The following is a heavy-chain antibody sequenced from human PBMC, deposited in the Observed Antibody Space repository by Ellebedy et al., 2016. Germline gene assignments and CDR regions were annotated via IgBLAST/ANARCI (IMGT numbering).Heavy chain of an antibody. J-gene: IGHJ4*02. D-gene: IGHD7-27*01. Sequence: SETLSLTCSVSGGSIRSYYWSWIRQPPGKGLEWIGYISYSGSTNYNPSLKSRVTISADTSKNQFSLKLSSVTAADTAVDYCPRHPGASFDSWGQGTQVAVSS. CDR3: PRHPGASFDS. CDR2: ISYSGST. V-gene: IGHV4-59*08. CDR1: GGSIRSYY.